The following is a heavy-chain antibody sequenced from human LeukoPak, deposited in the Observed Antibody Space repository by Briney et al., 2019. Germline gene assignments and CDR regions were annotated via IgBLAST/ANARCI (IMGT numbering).Heavy chain of an antibody. J-gene: IGHJ4*02. CDR2: ISGSGGST. Sequence: QPGGSLRLSCAASGFTFSSYAISWVRQSPGKGLEWVSAISGSGGSTYYAHSVKGRFTISRDNSKNTLYLQMNSLRAEDTAVYYCAKEGGGMDYGSGSLTFDYWGQGTLVTVSS. CDR3: AKEGGGMDYGSGSLTFDY. CDR1: GFTFSSYA. V-gene: IGHV3-23*01. D-gene: IGHD3-10*01.